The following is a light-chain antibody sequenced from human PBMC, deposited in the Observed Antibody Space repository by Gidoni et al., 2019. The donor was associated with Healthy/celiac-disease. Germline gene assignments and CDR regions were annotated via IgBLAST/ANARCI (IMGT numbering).Light chain of an antibody. V-gene: IGLV1-44*01. CDR1: SSNIGGNT. Sequence: QSVLTQPPSASGTPGQRVTISCSGSSSNIGGNTVNWYQQLPRTPPKVLIYSNNQRPSGVPDRFSGSNSGTSASLAISGLQSEDEADYYCAAWDDSLNGYVFGTGTKVTVL. J-gene: IGLJ1*01. CDR2: SNN. CDR3: AAWDDSLNGYV.